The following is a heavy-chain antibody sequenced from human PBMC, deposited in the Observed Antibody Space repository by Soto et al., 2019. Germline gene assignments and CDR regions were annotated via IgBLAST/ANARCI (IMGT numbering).Heavy chain of an antibody. CDR1: GDSVSSNSAA. D-gene: IGHD3-16*01. Sequence: SQTLSLTCAISGDSVSSNSAAWNWIRQSPSRGLEWLGRTYYRSKWYNDYAVSVKSRITINPDTSKNQFSLQLNSVTPEDTAVYYCAREMITFGGPPNAFVIWGQGTMVTVSS. CDR2: TYYRSKWYN. J-gene: IGHJ3*02. CDR3: AREMITFGGPPNAFVI. V-gene: IGHV6-1*01.